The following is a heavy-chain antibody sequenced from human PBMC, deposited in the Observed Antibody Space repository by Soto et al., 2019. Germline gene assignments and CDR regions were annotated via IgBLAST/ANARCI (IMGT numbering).Heavy chain of an antibody. Sequence: GGSLRLSCAASGFTFDDYGMSWVRQAPGKGLEWVSGINWNGGSTGYADSVKGRFTISRDNAKNSLYLQMNSLRAEDTALYYCARAATPVTTPYYFDYWGQGTLVTVSS. CDR1: GFTFDDYG. CDR3: ARAATPVTTPYYFDY. V-gene: IGHV3-20*04. CDR2: INWNGGST. D-gene: IGHD4-17*01. J-gene: IGHJ4*02.